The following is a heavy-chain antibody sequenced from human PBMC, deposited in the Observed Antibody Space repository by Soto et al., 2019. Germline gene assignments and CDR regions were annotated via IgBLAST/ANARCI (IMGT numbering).Heavy chain of an antibody. CDR2: IIPIFGTA. J-gene: IGHJ6*02. CDR1: GGTFSSYA. D-gene: IGHD3-22*01. CDR3: AQDSSGYYLRAHYYYGMDV. V-gene: IGHV1-69*01. Sequence: QVQLVQSGAEVKKPGSSVKVSCKASGGTFSSYAISWVRQAPGQGLEWMGGIIPIFGTANYAQKFQGRVTITADESTSTAYMELSSLRSEDTAVYYCAQDSSGYYLRAHYYYGMDVWGQGTTVTVSS.